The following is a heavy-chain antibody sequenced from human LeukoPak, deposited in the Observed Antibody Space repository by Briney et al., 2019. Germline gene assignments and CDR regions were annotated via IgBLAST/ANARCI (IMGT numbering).Heavy chain of an antibody. CDR1: GFTFSSYA. V-gene: IGHV3-23*01. D-gene: IGHD3-10*01. Sequence: GGSLRLSCAASGFTFSSYAMSWVRQAPGKGLEWVSGISGSGGSTYHADSVKGRFTISRDNSKNTLYLQMNSLRAEDTAVYYCAKERHYGSGSYFDYWGQGTLVTVSS. J-gene: IGHJ4*02. CDR3: AKERHYGSGSYFDY. CDR2: ISGSGGST.